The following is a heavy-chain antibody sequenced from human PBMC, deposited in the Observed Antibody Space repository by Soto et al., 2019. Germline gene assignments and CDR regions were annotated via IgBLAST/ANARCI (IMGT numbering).Heavy chain of an antibody. J-gene: IGHJ4*02. CDR1: GGSISSGGYY. CDR3: ARKATVTTCFDY. Sequence: QVQLQESGPGLVKPSQTLSLTCTVSGGSISSGGYYWSWIRPHPGKGLEWIGYIYYSGSTYYNPSLKSRVXXXVXXSKNQFALKLSSVTAADTAVYYCARKATVTTCFDYWGQGTLVTVSS. V-gene: IGHV4-31*03. CDR2: IYYSGST. D-gene: IGHD4-17*01.